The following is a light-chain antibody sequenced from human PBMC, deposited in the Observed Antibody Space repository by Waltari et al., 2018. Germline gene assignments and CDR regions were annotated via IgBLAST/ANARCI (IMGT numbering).Light chain of an antibody. CDR3: QQIINYPLT. V-gene: IGKV1-9*01. CDR1: QGISTF. CDR2: PES. J-gene: IGKJ4*01. Sequence: IQLTQSPSSLSASVGYSVTITCRASQGISTFLAWYQQTPGKVPKLLISPESTFQSGVPSRFSGSGSGTDFTLTISSIQPEDSATYYCQQIINYPLTFGGGTKVEI.